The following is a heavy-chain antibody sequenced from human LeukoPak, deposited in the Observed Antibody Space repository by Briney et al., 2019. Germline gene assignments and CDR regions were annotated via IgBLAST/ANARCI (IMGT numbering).Heavy chain of an antibody. D-gene: IGHD3-3*01. J-gene: IGHJ5*02. CDR3: AATFGVVSNWFDP. Sequence: GGSLRLSCAASGFTFDDYDMHWVRQAPGKGLEGVSGISWNSGSIVYADSVKGRFTISRDNAKNSLYLQMNSLRAEDMALYYCAATFGVVSNWFDPWGQGTLVTVSS. V-gene: IGHV3-9*03. CDR1: GFTFDDYD. CDR2: ISWNSGSI.